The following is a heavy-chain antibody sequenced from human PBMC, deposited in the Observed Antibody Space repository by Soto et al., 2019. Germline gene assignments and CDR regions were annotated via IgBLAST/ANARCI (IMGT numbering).Heavy chain of an antibody. Sequence: SETLSLTCTVSGGSVSSGSYYWSWIRQPPGKGLEWIGYIYYSGSTNYNPSLKSRVTISVDTSKNQFSLKLSSVTAADTAVYYCARVSAMSAYDYWGQGTLVTVPS. CDR3: ARVSAMSAYDY. J-gene: IGHJ4*02. V-gene: IGHV4-61*01. D-gene: IGHD5-18*01. CDR1: GGSVSSGSYY. CDR2: IYYSGST.